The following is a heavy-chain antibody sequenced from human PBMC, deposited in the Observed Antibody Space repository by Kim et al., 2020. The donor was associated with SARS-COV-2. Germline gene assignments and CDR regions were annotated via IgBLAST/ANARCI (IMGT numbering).Heavy chain of an antibody. V-gene: IGHV2-5*02. CDR3: ARSLGYCSNVGRTAYGMDV. Sequence: SGPTLVKPTQTLTLTCTFSGFSLSTSGVGVGWIRQPPGKALEWLALIYWDDDKRYSPSLKSRLTITKDTSKNQVVLTMTNMDPVDTATYYCARSLGYCSNVGRTAYGMDVWGQGTTVPVSS. D-gene: IGHD2-8*01. CDR2: IYWDDDK. J-gene: IGHJ6*02. CDR1: GFSLSTSGVG.